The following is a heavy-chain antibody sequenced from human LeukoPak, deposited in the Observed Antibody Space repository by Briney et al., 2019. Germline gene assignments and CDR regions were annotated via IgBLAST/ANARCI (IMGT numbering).Heavy chain of an antibody. V-gene: IGHV3-30*04. CDR3: ARPLGRDYYYGMDV. Sequence: GRSLRLSCAASGFTFSSYAMHWARQAPGKGLEWVAVISYDGSNKYYADSVKGRFTISRDNSKNTLYLQMNSLRAEDTAVYYCARPLGRDYYYGMDVWGKGTTVTVSS. CDR2: ISYDGSNK. J-gene: IGHJ6*04. CDR1: GFTFSSYA. D-gene: IGHD3/OR15-3a*01.